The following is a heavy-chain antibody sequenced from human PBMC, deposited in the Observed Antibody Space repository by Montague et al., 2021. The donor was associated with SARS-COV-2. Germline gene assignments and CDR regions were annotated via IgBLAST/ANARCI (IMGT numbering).Heavy chain of an antibody. CDR1: GGSIGSYY. CDR3: ARSPDPSGTYYLPY. D-gene: IGHD3-10*01. V-gene: IGHV4-59*01. J-gene: IGHJ4*02. Sequence: SETLSLTCTVSGGSIGSYYWSWLRQPPGKGLEWIGNIPYSGSNTYSPSFTSRVTISIDTPKNQFSLKLSSVTAADTAVYYCARSPDPSGTYYLPYWGQGTLVTVSS. CDR2: IPYSGSN.